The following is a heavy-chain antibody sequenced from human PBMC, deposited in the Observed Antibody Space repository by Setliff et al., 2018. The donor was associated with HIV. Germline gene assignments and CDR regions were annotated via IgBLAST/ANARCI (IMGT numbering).Heavy chain of an antibody. D-gene: IGHD6-13*01. J-gene: IGHJ4*01. CDR2: ISGAGATT. CDR1: GFTLRSYA. V-gene: IGHV3-23*01. Sequence: LRLSCEASGFTLRSYAMYWVRQAPGKGLEWVAGISGAGATTYYADSVKGRFTISRDNAKNSLYLQMNSLRAEDTAIYYCARGGASSLPLDYWGHGTLVTVS. CDR3: ARGGASSLPLDY.